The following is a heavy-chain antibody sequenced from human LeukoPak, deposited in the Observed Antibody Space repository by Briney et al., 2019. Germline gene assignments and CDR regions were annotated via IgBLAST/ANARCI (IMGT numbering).Heavy chain of an antibody. CDR1: GFNFSSYE. Sequence: GGSLRLSCAASGFNFSSYEMNWVRQAPGKGLEWVAVIWYDGSNKYYADSVKGRFTISRDNSKNTLYLQMDSLRAEDTAVYYCARVVHPYRIAAAGIDYWGQGTLVTVSS. J-gene: IGHJ4*02. CDR3: ARVVHPYRIAAAGIDY. CDR2: IWYDGSNK. V-gene: IGHV3-33*08. D-gene: IGHD6-13*01.